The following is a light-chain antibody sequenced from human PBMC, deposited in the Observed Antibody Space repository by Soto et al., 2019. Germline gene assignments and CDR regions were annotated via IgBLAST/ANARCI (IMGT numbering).Light chain of an antibody. J-gene: IGKJ1*01. CDR2: DTS. V-gene: IGKV3-15*01. CDR3: QQYSNGPPWT. CDR1: QSVGRS. Sequence: IELTQSPATLPVSPGETATLSCRASQSVGRSLAWYQQRPGQAPRLLIYDTSTRAFGLPTRFSGSGSGTEFTLTISSLQSEDSAVYHCQQYSNGPPWTFGHGTKVEVK.